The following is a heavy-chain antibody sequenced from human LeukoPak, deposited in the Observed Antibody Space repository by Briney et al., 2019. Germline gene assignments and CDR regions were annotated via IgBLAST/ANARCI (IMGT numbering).Heavy chain of an antibody. D-gene: IGHD2-8*01. Sequence: SAKDSCKASGGTFSSYAISWVRQAPGQGLEWMGGIIPIFGTANYAQKFQGTVTITADESTSTDYMELNSLRSEDTAVYYCATCTTTNWFDHWGQGTLVTVSS. J-gene: IGHJ5*02. CDR3: ATCTTTNWFDH. V-gene: IGHV1-69*13. CDR2: IIPIFGTA. CDR1: GGTFSSYA.